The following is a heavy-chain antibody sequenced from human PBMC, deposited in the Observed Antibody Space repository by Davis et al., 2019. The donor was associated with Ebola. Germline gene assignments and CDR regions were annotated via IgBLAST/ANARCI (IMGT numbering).Heavy chain of an antibody. CDR1: GGSISGNTYY. CDR2: IYNSGNT. CDR3: ARDHEGATVFDY. J-gene: IGHJ4*02. Sequence: PSETLSLTCTVSGGSISGNTYYWGWIRQPPGKGLEWIGSIYNSGNTYYNPSLKSRVTISVDTSKNQFSLKLSSVTAADTAVYYCARDHEGATVFDYWGQGTLVTVSS. V-gene: IGHV4-39*07. D-gene: IGHD1-26*01.